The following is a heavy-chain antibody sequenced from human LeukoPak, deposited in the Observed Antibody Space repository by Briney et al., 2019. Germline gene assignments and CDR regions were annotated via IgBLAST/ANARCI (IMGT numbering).Heavy chain of an antibody. CDR2: IRYDGSNK. D-gene: IGHD3-3*01. V-gene: IGHV3-30*02. CDR1: GFTFSSYG. J-gene: IGHJ4*02. CDR3: AGFPLLRFLEWYKDY. Sequence: PGGSLRLSCAASGFTFSSYGMHWVRQAPGKGLEWVAFIRYDGSNKYYADSVKGRFTISRDNSKNTLYLQMNSLRAEDTAVYYCAGFPLLRFLEWYKDYWGQGTLVTVSS.